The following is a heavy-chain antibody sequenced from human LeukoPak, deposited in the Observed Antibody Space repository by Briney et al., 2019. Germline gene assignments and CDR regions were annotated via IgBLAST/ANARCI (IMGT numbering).Heavy chain of an antibody. CDR2: FYSTGST. Sequence: SETLSLTCTVSGGSITSGTSYWGWDRQPPGRGLEWIGTFYSTGSTHYNPSLRNRVAISVDTSKNQFSLRLSSVTAADTAIYHCAREGRDYYDRSGYSPDYWGQGTLVTVSS. J-gene: IGHJ4*02. CDR1: GGSITSGTSY. D-gene: IGHD3-22*01. V-gene: IGHV4-39*07. CDR3: AREGRDYYDRSGYSPDY.